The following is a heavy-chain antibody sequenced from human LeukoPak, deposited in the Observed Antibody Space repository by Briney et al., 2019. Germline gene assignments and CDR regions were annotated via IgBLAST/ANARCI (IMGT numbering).Heavy chain of an antibody. V-gene: IGHV3-23*01. CDR1: GFTFGTYA. J-gene: IGHJ4*02. D-gene: IGHD2-21*01. CDR3: AKGDGDYSFDN. CDR2: ISGSAGST. Sequence: PGGSLRLSCAASGFTFGTYAMSWVRQAPGKGLEWVSGISGSAGSTHYADSVKGRFTISRDNSKNTLHMQMNSLRAEDTAIYYCAKGDGDYSFDNWGQGTLVTVSS.